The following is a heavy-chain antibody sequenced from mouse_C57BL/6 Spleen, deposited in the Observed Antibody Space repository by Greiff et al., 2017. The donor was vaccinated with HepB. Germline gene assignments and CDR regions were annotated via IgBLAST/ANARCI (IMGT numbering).Heavy chain of an antibody. CDR2: ISDGGSYT. V-gene: IGHV5-4*03. CDR1: GFPFSSYA. CDR3: ARRKLDWYFDV. Sequence: EVKLVESGGGLLKPGGSLKLSCAPSGFPFSSYALSWVRQPPEKRREWVATISDGGSYTYYPDNVKGRFTIPRDNAKNNLYLQMSHLKSEDTAMYYCARRKLDWYFDVWGTGTTVTVSS. D-gene: IGHD3-1*01. J-gene: IGHJ1*03.